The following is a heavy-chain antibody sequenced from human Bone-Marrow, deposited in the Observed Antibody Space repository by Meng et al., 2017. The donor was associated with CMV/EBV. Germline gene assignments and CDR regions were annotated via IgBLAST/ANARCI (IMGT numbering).Heavy chain of an antibody. D-gene: IGHD2-2*01. CDR1: GYIFTSYD. CDR2: INPSGGST. Sequence: ASVKVSCKASGYIFTSYDINWVRQAPGQGLEWMGIINPSGGSTSYAQKFQGRVTMTRDTSTSTVYMELSSLRSEDTAVYYCASEVLNCSSTSCYPWFDPWGQGTLVTVSS. J-gene: IGHJ5*02. V-gene: IGHV1-46*01. CDR3: ASEVLNCSSTSCYPWFDP.